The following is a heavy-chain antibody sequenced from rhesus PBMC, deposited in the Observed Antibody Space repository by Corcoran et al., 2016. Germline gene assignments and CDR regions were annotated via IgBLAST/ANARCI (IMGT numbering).Heavy chain of an antibody. V-gene: IGHV2S1*01. D-gene: IGHD2-39*02. Sequence: QVTLKESGPALVKPTQTLTLTCTFSGFSLSTSGMGVGWIRQPPGKALEWLASIYWDDDKYYSTSLKGRLTISKDTSKNQVVLTMTNMDPVDTATYYCARVLYCSGGVCYKDYFEFWGQGALVTVSS. CDR1: GFSLSTSGMG. CDR2: IYWDDDK. CDR3: ARVLYCSGGVCYKDYFEF. J-gene: IGHJ1*01.